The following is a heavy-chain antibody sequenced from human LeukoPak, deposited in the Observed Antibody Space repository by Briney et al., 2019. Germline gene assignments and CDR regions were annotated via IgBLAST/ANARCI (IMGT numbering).Heavy chain of an antibody. CDR1: GGSISSSSYY. J-gene: IGHJ4*02. D-gene: IGHD1-26*01. Sequence: PSETLSLTCTVSGGSISSSSYYWGWIRQPPGKGLEWIGSIYYSGSTYYNPSLKSRVTISVDTSKNQFSLKLSSVTAADTAVYYRARDHSGSFTPGGDWGQGTLVTVSS. CDR3: ARDHSGSFTPGGD. V-gene: IGHV4-39*07. CDR2: IYYSGST.